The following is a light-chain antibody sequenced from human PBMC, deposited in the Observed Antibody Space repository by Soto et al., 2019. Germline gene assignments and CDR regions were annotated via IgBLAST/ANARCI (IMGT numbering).Light chain of an antibody. CDR3: QQYYSTPWT. Sequence: DIVMTQSPDSLAVSLGERATIKCKSSQSILYSSNNKRYLAWYQQKPGQSPKLLIYWASTRESGVPDRFSGSGSGTDFTLTISSPQAEDVAVYFCQQYYSTPWTFGQGTKVEIK. J-gene: IGKJ1*01. V-gene: IGKV4-1*01. CDR1: QSILYSSNNKRY. CDR2: WAS.